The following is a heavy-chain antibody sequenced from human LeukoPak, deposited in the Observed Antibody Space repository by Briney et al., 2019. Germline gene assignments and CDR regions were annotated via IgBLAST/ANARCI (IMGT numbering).Heavy chain of an antibody. D-gene: IGHD4-17*01. CDR1: GGSISSGGYY. CDR3: ARGKSTVSLDY. V-gene: IGHV4-30-2*01. Sequence: SETLSLTCTVSGGSISSGGYYWSWIRQPQGKGLEWIGYIYHSGSTYYNPSLKSRVTISVDRSKNQFSLKLSSVTAADTAVYYCARGKSTVSLDYWGQGTLVTVSS. J-gene: IGHJ4*02. CDR2: IYHSGST.